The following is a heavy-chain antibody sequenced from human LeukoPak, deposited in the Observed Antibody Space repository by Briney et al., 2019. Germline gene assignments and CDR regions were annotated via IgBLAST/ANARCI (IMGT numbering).Heavy chain of an antibody. CDR3: ASSSGVGAAAGGYSWFDP. Sequence: ASVKVSCKASGYTFTGYYMHWVRQAPGQGLEWMGWINPNSGGTNYAQKFQGRVTMTRDTPISTAYMELSRLRSDDTAVYYCASSSGVGAAAGGYSWFDPWGQGTLVTVSS. CDR2: INPNSGGT. J-gene: IGHJ5*02. D-gene: IGHD6-13*01. CDR1: GYTFTGYY. V-gene: IGHV1-2*02.